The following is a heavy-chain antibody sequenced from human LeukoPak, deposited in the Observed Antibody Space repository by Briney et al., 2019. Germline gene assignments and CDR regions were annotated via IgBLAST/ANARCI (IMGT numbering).Heavy chain of an antibody. CDR1: GGSISNSGYY. D-gene: IGHD3-22*01. V-gene: IGHV4-39*01. CDR3: AKTYYYDPFDF. J-gene: IGHJ4*02. Sequence: SETLSLTCTVSGGSISNSGYYWGWIRQPPGKGLEWIGNIYYSGSTYYNPSLKSRVTISVDTSNNLFSLKLSSVTAADTAVYYCAKTYYYDPFDFWGQGTLVTVSS. CDR2: IYYSGST.